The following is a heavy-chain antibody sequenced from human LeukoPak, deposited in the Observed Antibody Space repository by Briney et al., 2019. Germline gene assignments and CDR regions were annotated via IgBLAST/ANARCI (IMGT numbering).Heavy chain of an antibody. Sequence: GGSLTLSCAASGFTFSTYAASWVRQAPGKGLEWVSAITGSGGSTYYADSVKGRFTISRDNSKNTLYLQMNSLRAEDTAIYYCAKVLLWFGELDSWGQGTLVTVSS. CDR2: ITGSGGST. V-gene: IGHV3-23*01. CDR1: GFTFSTYA. CDR3: AKVLLWFGELDS. D-gene: IGHD3-10*01. J-gene: IGHJ4*02.